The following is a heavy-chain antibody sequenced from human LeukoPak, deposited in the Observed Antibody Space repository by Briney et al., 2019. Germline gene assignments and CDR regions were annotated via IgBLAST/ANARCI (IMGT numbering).Heavy chain of an antibody. Sequence: GGSLRLSCAASGFTVSSNYMSWACLPPGKGLELDSVVYSGGSTYSADSVKGRFTISRANATNTLYFHMNSLRTEATAMFYCATDSTNTGFGRDSKWGQGTLVTVSS. D-gene: IGHD3-10*01. CDR1: GFTVSSNY. V-gene: IGHV3-53*05. CDR2: VYSGGST. J-gene: IGHJ4*02. CDR3: ATDSTNTGFGRDSK.